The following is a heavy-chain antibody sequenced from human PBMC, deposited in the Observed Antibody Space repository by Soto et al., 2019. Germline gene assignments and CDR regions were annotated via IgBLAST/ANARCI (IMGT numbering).Heavy chain of an antibody. CDR2: INAGNGNT. V-gene: IGHV1-3*01. D-gene: IGHD5-12*01. J-gene: IGHJ4*01. CDR3: ARVFGRRDGYNVFGY. CDR1: GYTFTSYA. Sequence: ASVKVSCKASGYTFTSYAMHWVRQAPGQRLEWMGWINAGNGNTKYSQKFQGRVTITRDTSASTAYMELSSLRSEDTAVYYCARVFGRRDGYNVFGYRGHVPPVTISP.